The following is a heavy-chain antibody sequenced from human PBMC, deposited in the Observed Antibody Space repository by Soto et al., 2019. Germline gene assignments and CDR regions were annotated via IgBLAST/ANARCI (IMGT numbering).Heavy chain of an antibody. V-gene: IGHV1-18*03. Sequence: ASVKVSCKASGFTFTNYGISWVRQAPGQGLEWMGWISAYKGNTNYAQKFQGRVTMTTDTSTSTAYLELRSLRSDDMAVYFCASRSGQLPYYFDYWGQGTQVTVSS. CDR2: ISAYKGNT. J-gene: IGHJ4*02. CDR3: ASRSGQLPYYFDY. CDR1: GFTFTNYG. D-gene: IGHD6-6*01.